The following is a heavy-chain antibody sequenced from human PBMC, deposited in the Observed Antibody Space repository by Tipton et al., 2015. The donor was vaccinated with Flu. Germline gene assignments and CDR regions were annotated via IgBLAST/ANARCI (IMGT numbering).Heavy chain of an antibody. V-gene: IGHV4-59*08. CDR3: ARLSYYDVDLKNFYFDY. CDR1: GGSISSYY. Sequence: TLSLTCTVSGGSISSYYWTWIRQPPGKGLEWMGHIYYSGSTSYSPSLKSRVTFSLDTSKNQFSLMLRSVTAADTAVYYCARLSYYDVDLKNFYFDYWGQGALVTVSS. J-gene: IGHJ4*02. CDR2: IYYSGST. D-gene: IGHD3-10*02.